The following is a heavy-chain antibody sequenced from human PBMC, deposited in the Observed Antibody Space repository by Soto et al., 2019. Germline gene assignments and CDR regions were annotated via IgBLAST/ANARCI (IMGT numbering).Heavy chain of an antibody. J-gene: IGHJ4*02. CDR1: GDSISSYY. D-gene: IGHD1-26*01. CDR3: ARYSGTYYVY. Sequence: SETLSLTCTVSGDSISSYYWSWIRQPPGKGLEWIGFISYSGSTSYNPSLKSRVTISVDTSKNQFSLKLSSVTAADTAVYYCARYSGTYYVYWAPGTLVTVSS. V-gene: IGHV4-59*01. CDR2: ISYSGST.